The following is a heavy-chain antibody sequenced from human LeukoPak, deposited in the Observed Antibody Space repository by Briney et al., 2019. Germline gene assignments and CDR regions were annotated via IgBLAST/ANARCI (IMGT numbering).Heavy chain of an antibody. D-gene: IGHD3-10*01. V-gene: IGHV1-8*01. Sequence: ASVKVSCEASGYTFTSYDINWVRQATGQGLEWMGWMSPDSGNTGYAQKFQGRVTMTRNTSISTAYMELSSLTSDDTAVYYCARYAYGSGSYYQKPFDYWGQGTLVTVSS. CDR1: GYTFTSYD. CDR3: ARYAYGSGSYYQKPFDY. J-gene: IGHJ4*01. CDR2: MSPDSGNT.